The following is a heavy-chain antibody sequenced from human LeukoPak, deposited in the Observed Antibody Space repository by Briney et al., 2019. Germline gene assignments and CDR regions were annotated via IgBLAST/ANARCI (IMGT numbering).Heavy chain of an antibody. CDR1: GYSISSGYY. D-gene: IGHD6-13*01. V-gene: IGHV4-38-2*02. J-gene: IGHJ1*01. CDR3: ARGIAAAGLTPRAEYFQH. CDR2: IYHSGST. Sequence: SETLSLTCTVSGYSISSGYYWGWIRQPPGKGLEWIRSIYHSGSTYYNPSLKSRVTISVDTSKNQFSLKLSSVTAADTAVYYCARGIAAAGLTPRAEYFQHWGQGTLGTVSS.